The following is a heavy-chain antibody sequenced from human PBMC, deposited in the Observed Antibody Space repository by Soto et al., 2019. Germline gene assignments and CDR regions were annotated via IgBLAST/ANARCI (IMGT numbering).Heavy chain of an antibody. Sequence: EVQLLDSGGGLVQPGGSLRLSCAASGFTFSSYAMSWVRQAPGKGLEWVSAISGSAITTYYADSVKGRFTISRDNSKNTVYLQMNSLRAEDTAIYYCATVIVARGGMDVWGRGTTVTVSS. CDR2: ISGSAITT. J-gene: IGHJ6*02. V-gene: IGHV3-23*01. D-gene: IGHD6-6*01. CDR1: GFTFSSYA. CDR3: ATVIVARGGMDV.